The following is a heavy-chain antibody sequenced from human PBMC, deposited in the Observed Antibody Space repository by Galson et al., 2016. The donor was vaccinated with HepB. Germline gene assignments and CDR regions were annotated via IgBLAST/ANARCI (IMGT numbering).Heavy chain of an antibody. D-gene: IGHD1-26*01. CDR1: GFTFSTYT. CDR2: ISSSSNYI. CDR3: ARCEWEYGPVITHFDF. J-gene: IGHJ4*02. Sequence: SLRLSCAASGFTFSTYTMNWVRQAPGKGLEWVSSISSSSNYIHYADSLKGRLTISRDNAKNSLYLQMNSLRAEDTAVYYCARCEWEYGPVITHFDFWGQGALVTVAS. V-gene: IGHV3-21*01.